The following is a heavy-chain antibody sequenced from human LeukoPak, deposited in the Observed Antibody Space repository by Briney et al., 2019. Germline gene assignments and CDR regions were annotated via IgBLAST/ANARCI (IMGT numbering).Heavy chain of an antibody. D-gene: IGHD3-9*01. V-gene: IGHV3-7*03. CDR1: GFTFSSSW. CDR2: IKEDGTAK. J-gene: IGHJ4*02. Sequence: GGSLRLSCAASGFTFSSSWMAWVRQAPGKGLEWVGNIKEDGTAKNYVVSVRGRFTISRDNAKNSLYLQMNSLRAEDTAVYYCAKDQGYYDILTTLDYWGQGTLVTVSS. CDR3: AKDQGYYDILTTLDY.